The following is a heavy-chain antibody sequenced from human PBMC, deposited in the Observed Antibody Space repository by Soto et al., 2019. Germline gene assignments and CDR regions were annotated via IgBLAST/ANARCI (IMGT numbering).Heavy chain of an antibody. D-gene: IGHD4-4*01. J-gene: IGHJ5*02. V-gene: IGHV4-59*08. CDR1: GGSITGYY. Sequence: QVQLQESGPGLVQPSETLSLTCTVSGGSITGYYWSWIRQPPGKGPEWIGNIHYSGSINYNPSLKSRVTXXVXTXXTQFSLRLSSVTAADTAVYYCARHSYYSNPLRFDPWGQGTLVTVSS. CDR2: IHYSGSI. CDR3: ARHSYYSNPLRFDP.